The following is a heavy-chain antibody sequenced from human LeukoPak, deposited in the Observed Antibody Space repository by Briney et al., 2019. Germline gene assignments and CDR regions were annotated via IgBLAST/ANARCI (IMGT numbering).Heavy chain of an antibody. Sequence: GGSLRLSCAASGFTFSSYEMNWVRQAPGKGLEWVSYISSSGSTIYYADSVKGRFTVSRDNSKNTLYLQMNSLRAEDTAVYYCANANSYGIVWGQGTLVTVSS. D-gene: IGHD5-18*01. CDR2: ISSSGSTI. V-gene: IGHV3-48*03. CDR1: GFTFSSYE. CDR3: ANANSYGIV. J-gene: IGHJ4*02.